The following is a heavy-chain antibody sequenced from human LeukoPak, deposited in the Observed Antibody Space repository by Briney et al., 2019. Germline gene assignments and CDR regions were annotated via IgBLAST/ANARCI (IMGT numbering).Heavy chain of an antibody. CDR2: INHSGST. Sequence: SETLSLTCAVYGGSFSGYYWSWIRQPPGKGLEWIGEINHSGSTNYNPSLKSRVTISVDKSKNQFSLKLSSVTAADTAVYYCAREGVDYGSGSWGQGTLVTVSS. CDR3: AREGVDYGSGS. V-gene: IGHV4-34*01. CDR1: GGSFSGYY. D-gene: IGHD3-10*01. J-gene: IGHJ5*02.